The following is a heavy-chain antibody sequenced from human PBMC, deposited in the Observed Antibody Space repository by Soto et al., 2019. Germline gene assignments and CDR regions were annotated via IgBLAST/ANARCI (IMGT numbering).Heavy chain of an antibody. CDR1: GGSISSADYY. Sequence: SETLSLTCTVSGGSISSADYYWTWIRQPPGKGLEWIGYIYYSGSTYYNPSLKSRVTISVDTSKNQFSLKLSSVTAADTAVYYRARGVGHSGYDLGPRLRYWGQGTLVT. CDR2: IYYSGST. V-gene: IGHV4-30-4*01. J-gene: IGHJ4*02. D-gene: IGHD5-12*01. CDR3: ARGVGHSGYDLGPRLRY.